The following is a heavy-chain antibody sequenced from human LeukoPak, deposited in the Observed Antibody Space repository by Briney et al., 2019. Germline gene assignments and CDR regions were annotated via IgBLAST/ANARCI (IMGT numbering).Heavy chain of an antibody. CDR2: INPNSGGT. CDR3: ARVSRDGYNKIIGWFDP. CDR1: GYTFTGYY. J-gene: IGHJ5*02. D-gene: IGHD5-24*01. Sequence: ASVKVSCKASGYTFTGYYMHWVRQAPGQGLEWMGWINPNSGGTNYAQKFQGRVTMTRDTSISTVYMELSRLRSDDTAVYYCARVSRDGYNKIIGWFDPWGQGTLVTVSS. V-gene: IGHV1-2*02.